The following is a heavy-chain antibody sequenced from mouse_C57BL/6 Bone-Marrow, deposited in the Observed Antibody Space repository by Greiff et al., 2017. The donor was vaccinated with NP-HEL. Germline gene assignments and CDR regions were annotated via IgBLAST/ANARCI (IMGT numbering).Heavy chain of an antibody. J-gene: IGHJ2*01. D-gene: IGHD1-1*01. Sequence: VQLQQPGAELVKPGASVKMSCKASGYTFTSYWITWVKQRPGQGLEWIGDIYPGSGSTNYNEKFKSKATLTVDTSSSTAYMQLSSLTSEDSAVYYCARHYGSSHYFDYWGQGTTLTVSS. CDR3: ARHYGSSHYFDY. CDR1: GYTFTSYW. V-gene: IGHV1-55*01. CDR2: IYPGSGST.